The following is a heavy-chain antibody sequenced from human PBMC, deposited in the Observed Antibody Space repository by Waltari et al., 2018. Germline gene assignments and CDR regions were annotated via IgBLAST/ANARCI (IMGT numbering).Heavy chain of an antibody. D-gene: IGHD3-3*01. Sequence: QVQLQQWGAGLLKPSETLSLTCAVYGGSFRGYYWSWIRQPPGKGMEWFGEINHRGSSNDHPSLKSRGTISVDTAKNQFSLKLSSVTAADTAVYYCASAIRFLEGWFDPWGQGTLVTVSS. V-gene: IGHV4-34*01. CDR2: INHRGSS. CDR1: GGSFRGYY. CDR3: ASAIRFLEGWFDP. J-gene: IGHJ5*02.